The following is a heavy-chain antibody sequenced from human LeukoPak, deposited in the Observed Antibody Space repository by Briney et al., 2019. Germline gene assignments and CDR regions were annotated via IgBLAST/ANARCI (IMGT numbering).Heavy chain of an antibody. CDR1: GFTFSNYA. V-gene: IGHV3-23*01. CDR3: ARAGNTRFDY. CDR2: ISGSGDNT. D-gene: IGHD2/OR15-2a*01. Sequence: PGGSLRLSCAASGFTFSNYAMSWVRQAPGKGLEWVSAISGSGDNTYYADSVKGRFTVSRDNSKNTLYVQMNSLRAEDTAVYYCARAGNTRFDYWGQGTLVTVSS. J-gene: IGHJ4*02.